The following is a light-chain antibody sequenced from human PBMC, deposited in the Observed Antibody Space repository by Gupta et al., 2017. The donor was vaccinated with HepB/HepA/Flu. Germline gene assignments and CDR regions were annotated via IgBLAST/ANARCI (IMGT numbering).Light chain of an antibody. J-gene: IGKJ1*01. CDR3: YQGRSLPRT. V-gene: IGKV6D-21*02. CDR2: YSS. Sequence: IVLTQSPDFQSVTPKEKVTITCRASQNIGSSLHWYQQKPDQSPKLLIKYSSQSISGVPSRCSGSGSGAYFTLTINGLEAEDVAAYYCYQGRSLPRTFGQGTKVEIK. CDR1: QNIGSS.